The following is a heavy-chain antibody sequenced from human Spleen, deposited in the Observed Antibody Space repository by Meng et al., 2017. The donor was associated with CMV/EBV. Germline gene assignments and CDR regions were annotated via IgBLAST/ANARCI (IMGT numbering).Heavy chain of an antibody. V-gene: IGHV3-74*01. CDR1: GFTFSSYW. CDR2: INLDGSST. D-gene: IGHD5-24*01. Sequence: GGSLRLSCAASGFTFSSYWMHWVRQVPGKGLVWVSCINLDGSSTTYADSVKGRFTISRDNVKNTLYLQMNSLRAEDRAMYYCARGSMATPDYWGQGTLVTVSS. J-gene: IGHJ4*02. CDR3: ARGSMATPDY.